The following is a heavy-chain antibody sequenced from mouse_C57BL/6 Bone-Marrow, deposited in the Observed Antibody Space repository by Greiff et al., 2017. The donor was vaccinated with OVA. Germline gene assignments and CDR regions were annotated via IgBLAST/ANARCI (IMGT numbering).Heavy chain of an antibody. D-gene: IGHD2-10*01. V-gene: IGHV14-4*01. CDR3: TTLPLLPNLDY. CDR1: GFNIKDDY. Sequence: EVKLQESGAELVRPGASVKLSCTASGFNIKDDYMHWVKQRPEQGLEWIGWIDPENGDTEYASKFQGKATITADTSSNTAYLQLSSLTSEDTAVYYCTTLPLLPNLDYWGQGTTLTVSS. CDR2: IDPENGDT. J-gene: IGHJ2*01.